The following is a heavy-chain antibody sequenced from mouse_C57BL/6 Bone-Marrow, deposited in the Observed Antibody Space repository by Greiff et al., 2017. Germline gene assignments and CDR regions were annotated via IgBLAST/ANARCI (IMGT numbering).Heavy chain of an antibody. CDR2: IHPNSGST. CDR1: GYTFTSYW. Sequence: VQLQQPGAELVKPGASVKLSCKASGYTFTSYWMHWVKQRPGQGLAWIGMIHPNSGSTNYNEKFKSKATLTVDKSSSTAYRQLSSLTSEDSAVYYCARDDGYYVWYFDVWGTGTTVAVAS. D-gene: IGHD2-3*01. V-gene: IGHV1-64*01. J-gene: IGHJ1*03. CDR3: ARDDGYYVWYFDV.